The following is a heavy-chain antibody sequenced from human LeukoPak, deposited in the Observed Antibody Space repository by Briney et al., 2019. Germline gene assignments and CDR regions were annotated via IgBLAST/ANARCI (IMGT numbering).Heavy chain of an antibody. V-gene: IGHV3-23*01. D-gene: IGHD3-22*01. CDR2: ISGGGGGT. J-gene: IGHJ4*02. Sequence: GGSLSLSCAASGFTFSSYAMSWVRQAPGKGLEWVSAISGGGGGTYYADSVKGRFTISRDNSKNTLYLQMNSLRAEDTAVYYCAKGSGYYRRDFDYWGQGTLVTVSS. CDR3: AKGSGYYRRDFDY. CDR1: GFTFSSYA.